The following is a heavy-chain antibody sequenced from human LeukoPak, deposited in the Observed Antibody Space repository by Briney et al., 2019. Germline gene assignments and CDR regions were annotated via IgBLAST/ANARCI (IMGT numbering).Heavy chain of an antibody. CDR3: ARVGHCSGGGCHRFDY. J-gene: IGHJ4*02. CDR1: GYTFTGYY. D-gene: IGHD2-15*01. V-gene: IGHV1-46*01. CDR2: INPSGVST. Sequence: ASVKVSCKASGYTFTGYYMHWVRQAPGQGLEWMGIINPSGVSTSYAQKFQGRVTMTRDTSTSTVYMELSSLRSEDTAVYYCARVGHCSGGGCHRFDYWGQGTLVTVSS.